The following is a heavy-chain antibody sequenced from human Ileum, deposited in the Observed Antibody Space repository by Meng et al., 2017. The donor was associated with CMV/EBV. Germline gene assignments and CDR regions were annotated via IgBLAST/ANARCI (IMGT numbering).Heavy chain of an antibody. Sequence: QVHLPESVPTLLNPASPPSLPCTVSSAFATNFYWSWIRQPAGKGLQWIGRISPSGSDNYNPSLKSRVTMSVDTSKKQFSLKLSSVTAADTAVYYCARSGLRGIYVDYWGQGTLVTVSS. CDR1: SAFATNFY. CDR3: ARSGLRGIYVDY. CDR2: ISPSGSD. V-gene: IGHV4-4*07. D-gene: IGHD4-17*01. J-gene: IGHJ4*02.